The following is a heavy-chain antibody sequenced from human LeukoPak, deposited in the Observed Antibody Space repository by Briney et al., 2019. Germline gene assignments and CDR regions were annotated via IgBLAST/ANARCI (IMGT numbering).Heavy chain of an antibody. CDR2: INPNSGGT. D-gene: IGHD5-12*01. CDR1: GYTFTGYY. CDR3: ARDGGTLIGGYDFYYYYGMDV. V-gene: IGHV1-2*04. J-gene: IGHJ6*02. Sequence: ASVKVSCKASGYTFTGYYMHWVRQAPGQGLEWMGWINPNSGGTNYAQKFQGWVTMTRDTSISTAYMELSRLRSDDTAVYYCARDGGTLIGGYDFYYYYGMDVWGQGTTVTVSS.